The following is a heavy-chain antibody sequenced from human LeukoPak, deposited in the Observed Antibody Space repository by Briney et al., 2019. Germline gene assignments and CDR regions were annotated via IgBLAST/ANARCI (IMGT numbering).Heavy chain of an antibody. CDR2: IIPIFGTA. CDR3: ARAGRSPYYGSGSYYNGFHYYYGMDV. J-gene: IGHJ6*02. Sequence: SVTVSCTASGGTFSSYAISWVRQAPGQGLEWMGGIIPIFGTANYAQKFQGRVTITADESTSTAYMELSSLRSEDTAVYYCARAGRSPYYGSGSYYNGFHYYYGMDVWGQGTTVTVSS. CDR1: GGTFSSYA. D-gene: IGHD3-10*01. V-gene: IGHV1-69*13.